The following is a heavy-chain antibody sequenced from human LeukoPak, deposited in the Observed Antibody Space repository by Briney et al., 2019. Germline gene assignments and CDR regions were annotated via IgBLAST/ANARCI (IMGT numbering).Heavy chain of an antibody. Sequence: SVKVSCKASGGTFSSYAISWVRQAPGQGLEWMGGIIPIFGTANYAQKFQGRVTITTDESTSTAYMELSGLRSEDTAVYYCARDRPSSSSAVRAFDIWGQGTMVTVSS. J-gene: IGHJ3*02. CDR2: IIPIFGTA. CDR3: ARDRPSSSSAVRAFDI. D-gene: IGHD6-6*01. V-gene: IGHV1-69*05. CDR1: GGTFSSYA.